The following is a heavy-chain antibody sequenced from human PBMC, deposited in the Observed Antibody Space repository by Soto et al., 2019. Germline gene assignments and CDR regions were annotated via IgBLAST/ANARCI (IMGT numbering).Heavy chain of an antibody. V-gene: IGHV1-3*01. CDR2: INAGNGNT. CDR1: GYTFTSYA. J-gene: IGHJ4*02. Sequence: QVQLVQSGAEVKKPGASVKVSCKASGYTFTSYAMHWVRQAPGQRLEWMGWINAGNGNTKYSQKFQGRVTITRDTSASTAYMELSSLRSEDTAVYYCARDSLATDYDSSGYAYYFDYWGQGTLVTVSS. CDR3: ARDSLATDYDSSGYAYYFDY. D-gene: IGHD3-22*01.